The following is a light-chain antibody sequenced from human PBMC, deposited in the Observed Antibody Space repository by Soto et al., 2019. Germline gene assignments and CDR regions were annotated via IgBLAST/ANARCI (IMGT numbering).Light chain of an antibody. CDR1: SSDVGGYNY. CDR2: EVT. CDR3: SSYAGNNNFVV. Sequence: QSVLTQPASVSGSPGQSITISCTGTSSDVGGYNYVSWYQQHPGKAPKLMIYEVTKRPSGVPGRFSGSKSGNTASLTVSGLQAEDEADYYCSSYAGNNNFVVFGGGTKLTVL. V-gene: IGLV2-8*01. J-gene: IGLJ2*01.